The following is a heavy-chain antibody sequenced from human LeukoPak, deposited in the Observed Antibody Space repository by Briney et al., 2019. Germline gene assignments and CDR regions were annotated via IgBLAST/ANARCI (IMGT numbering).Heavy chain of an antibody. CDR1: GYSISSGYY. V-gene: IGHV4-38-2*02. J-gene: IGHJ4*02. D-gene: IGHD3-10*01. CDR2: IYHSGST. CDR3: ARVGRPYYYRIDY. Sequence: PSETLSLTCTVSGYSISSGYYWGWIRQPPGKGLEWIGSIYHSGSTYYNPSLKSRVTISVDTSKNQFSLKLSSVTAADTAVYYCARVGRPYYYRIDYWGQGTLVTVSS.